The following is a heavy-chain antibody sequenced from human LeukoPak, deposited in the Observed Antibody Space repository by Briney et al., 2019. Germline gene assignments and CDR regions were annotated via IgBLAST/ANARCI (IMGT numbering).Heavy chain of an antibody. CDR2: ISGSGGST. D-gene: IGHD1-26*01. J-gene: IGHJ4*02. Sequence: GGSLRLSCAASGFTFSSYAMSWVRQAPGKGLEWVSAISGSGGSTYYADSVKGRFTISRDNSKNTLYLQMNSLRAEDTAVYYCANSGSYPNSFDYWGQGTLVTVSS. CDR3: ANSGSYPNSFDY. CDR1: GFTFSSYA. V-gene: IGHV3-23*01.